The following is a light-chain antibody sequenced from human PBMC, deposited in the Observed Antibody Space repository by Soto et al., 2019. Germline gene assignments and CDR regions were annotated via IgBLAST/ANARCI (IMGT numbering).Light chain of an antibody. Sequence: DIQMTQSPSTLSASVGDRVTITCRASQSIINWLGWYQQKPGKAPKLLIYKASSLESGVPSRFSGSGSGTDFTLTINRLQPDDFATYYCQHYNSSPWTFGQGTKVDIK. CDR1: QSIINW. J-gene: IGKJ1*01. CDR3: QHYNSSPWT. CDR2: KAS. V-gene: IGKV1-5*03.